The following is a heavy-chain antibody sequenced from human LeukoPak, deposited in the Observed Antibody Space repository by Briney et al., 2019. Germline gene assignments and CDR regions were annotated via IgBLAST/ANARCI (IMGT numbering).Heavy chain of an antibody. CDR1: GFTFSSYG. V-gene: IGHV3-30*18. Sequence: GGSLRLSCAASGFTFSSYGMHWVRQAPGKGLEWVAAISYDGSNKYYADSVKGRFTISRDNSKNTLYLQMNILRAEDTAVYYCAKDMRVLAGALNAFDIWGQRTMDTVSS. D-gene: IGHD2-8*02. CDR2: ISYDGSNK. CDR3: AKDMRVLAGALNAFDI. J-gene: IGHJ3*02.